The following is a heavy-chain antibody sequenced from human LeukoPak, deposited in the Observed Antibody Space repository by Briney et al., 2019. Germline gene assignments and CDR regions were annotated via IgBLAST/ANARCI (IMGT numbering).Heavy chain of an antibody. D-gene: IGHD2-15*01. CDR1: GFTFSSYT. V-gene: IGHV3-23*01. Sequence: GGSLRLSCAASGFTFSSYTMNWVPQPLGQGREWVSTISDPHSGSQTHYADSVKGRFTISRDDSQNTVYLQMDSLRAEDTAVYYCTTRLQHHFDYWGQGTQVTVSS. CDR2: ISDPHSGSQT. CDR3: TTRLQHHFDY. J-gene: IGHJ4*02.